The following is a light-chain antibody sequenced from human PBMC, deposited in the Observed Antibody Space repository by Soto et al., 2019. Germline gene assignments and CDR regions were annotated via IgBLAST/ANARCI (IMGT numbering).Light chain of an antibody. CDR1: QSVLYSSNNKNY. J-gene: IGKJ2*03. V-gene: IGKV4-1*01. CDR2: WAS. Sequence: DIVMTQSPDSLAVSLGERATINCKSSQSVLYSSNNKNYLAWYQQKPGQPPKLLIYWASTRESGVPDRFSGSGSGTDLTLTISSLQAEDVAVYYCQQYYSKPPSFGQGTKLEIK. CDR3: QQYYSKPPS.